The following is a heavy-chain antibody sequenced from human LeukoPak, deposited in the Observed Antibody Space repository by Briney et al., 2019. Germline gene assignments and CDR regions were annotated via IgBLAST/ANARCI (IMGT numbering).Heavy chain of an antibody. V-gene: IGHV4-59*01. D-gene: IGHD2-2*01. Sequence: SETLSLTCTVSGGSISSYYWSWIRQPPGKGLEWIGYIYYSGSTNYNPSLKSRVTISVDTSKNQFSLKLSSVTAADTAVYYCARDRCSSTSCYARWFDPWGQGTLVTVSS. CDR1: GGSISSYY. CDR2: IYYSGST. J-gene: IGHJ5*02. CDR3: ARDRCSSTSCYARWFDP.